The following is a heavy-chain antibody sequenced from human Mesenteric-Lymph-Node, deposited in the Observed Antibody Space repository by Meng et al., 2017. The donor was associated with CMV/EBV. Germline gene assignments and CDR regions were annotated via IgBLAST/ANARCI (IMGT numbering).Heavy chain of an antibody. D-gene: IGHD1-7*01. CDR3: DLWNYISCDAFDI. Sequence: GESLKISCVASGFMFKSYGMHWVRQAPGKGLEWVAFIRIDGSSKYYGDSVKGRFTISRDNAKNTLYLQMNTLRAEDTAVYYCDLWNYISCDAFDIWGQGTMVTVSS. CDR2: IRIDGSSK. J-gene: IGHJ3*02. CDR1: GFMFKSYG. V-gene: IGHV3-30*02.